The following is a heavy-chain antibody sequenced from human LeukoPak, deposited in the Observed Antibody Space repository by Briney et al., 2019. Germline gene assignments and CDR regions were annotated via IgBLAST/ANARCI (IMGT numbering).Heavy chain of an antibody. CDR1: GYTFTTLD. J-gene: IGHJ5*02. Sequence: ASVKVSCKASGYTFTTLDINWVRQATGQGLEWMGGIIPIFGTANYAQKFQGRVTITADESTSTAYMELSSLRSEDTAVYYCARDSSWYEGWFDPWGQGTLVTVSS. CDR3: ARDSSWYEGWFDP. CDR2: IIPIFGTA. V-gene: IGHV1-69*13. D-gene: IGHD6-13*01.